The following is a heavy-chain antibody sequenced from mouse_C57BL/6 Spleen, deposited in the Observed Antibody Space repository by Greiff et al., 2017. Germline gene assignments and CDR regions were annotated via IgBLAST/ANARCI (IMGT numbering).Heavy chain of an antibody. J-gene: IGHJ4*01. D-gene: IGHD1-1*01. CDR1: GYSFTGYY. CDR2: INPSTGGT. CDR3: ATTVVATEAMDY. V-gene: IGHV1-42*01. Sequence: EVQLQQSGPELVKPGASVKISCKASGYSFTGYYMNWVKQSPEKSLEWIGVINPSTGGTTYNQKFKAKATLTVDKSSSTAYMQLKSLTSEDSAVYYCATTVVATEAMDYWGQGTSVTVSS.